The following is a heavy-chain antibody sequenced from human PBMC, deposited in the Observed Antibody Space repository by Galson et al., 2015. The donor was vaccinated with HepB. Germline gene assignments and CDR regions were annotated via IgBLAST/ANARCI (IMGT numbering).Heavy chain of an antibody. Sequence: CAISGDSVSSDSVAWAWIRQSPSRGLEWLERIYYRSKWFNDSAESVRGRITIDPDTSRNQFSLQLRSVTPDDTAVYYCARDPAGDGDYGYNWFDPWGQGTLVTISA. CDR2: IYYRSKWFN. J-gene: IGHJ5*02. CDR1: GDSVSSDSVA. V-gene: IGHV6-1*01. CDR3: ARDPAGDGDYGYNWFDP. D-gene: IGHD4-17*01.